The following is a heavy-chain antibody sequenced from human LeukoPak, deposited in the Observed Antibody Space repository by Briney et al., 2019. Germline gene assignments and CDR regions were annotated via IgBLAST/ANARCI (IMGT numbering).Heavy chain of an antibody. J-gene: IGHJ1*01. Sequence: GESLKISCKASGYSFTSYWIGWVRQMPGKGLEWMASIYPANSDTRCSPSFQGQVTISADKSISTAYLQWSSLKASDTAMYYCARPACSSTSCYFYFQHWSQGTLVTVSS. CDR1: GYSFTSYW. CDR3: ARPACSSTSCYFYFQH. D-gene: IGHD2-2*01. V-gene: IGHV5-51*01. CDR2: IYPANSDT.